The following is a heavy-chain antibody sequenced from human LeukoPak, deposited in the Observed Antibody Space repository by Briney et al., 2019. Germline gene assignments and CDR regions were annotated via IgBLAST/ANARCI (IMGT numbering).Heavy chain of an antibody. V-gene: IGHV4-4*07. D-gene: IGHD3-16*01. CDR2: IDTSGIT. CDR3: ARVGDYALKD. Sequence: PSETLSLTCTVPGGSISIYYWSWIRQPAGKRLEWIGRIDTSGITNYNPSLKSRLTMSVDTSKNQFSLKLSSVTAADTAVYYCARVGDYALKDWGQGTLVTVSS. J-gene: IGHJ4*02. CDR1: GGSISIYY.